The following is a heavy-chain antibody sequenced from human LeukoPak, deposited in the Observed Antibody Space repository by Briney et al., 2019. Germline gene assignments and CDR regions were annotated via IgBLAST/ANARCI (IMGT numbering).Heavy chain of an antibody. D-gene: IGHD1-7*01. CDR2: IYPRDSDT. CDR1: GYKFTNYW. V-gene: IGHV5-51*01. Sequence: GESLKISCKGSGYKFTNYWIAWVRQMPGQGLEWLGIIYPRDSDTRYSPSFQGQVTISVDTSIDTAYLQWSSVRASDTAMYYCARRLGPPWGTLYNWFDPWGQGTLVTVSS. CDR3: ARRLGPPWGTLYNWFDP. J-gene: IGHJ5*02.